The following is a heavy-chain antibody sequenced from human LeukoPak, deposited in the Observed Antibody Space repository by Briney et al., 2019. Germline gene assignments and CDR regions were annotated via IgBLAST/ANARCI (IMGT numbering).Heavy chain of an antibody. V-gene: IGHV1-69*04. CDR2: IIPIDGVA. CDR3: ARGAMVRGVLPLWD. Sequence: ITXXRQAPGEXXXWMGRIIPIDGVADYAPEFQGRVTITTDKSTATAYMELSSLRSEDTAVYFCARGAMVRGVLPLWDWGQGTLVTVSS. J-gene: IGHJ4*02. D-gene: IGHD3-10*01.